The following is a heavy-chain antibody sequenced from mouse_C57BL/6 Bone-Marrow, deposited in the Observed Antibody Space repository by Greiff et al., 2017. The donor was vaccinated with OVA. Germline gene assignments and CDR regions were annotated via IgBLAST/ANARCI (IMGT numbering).Heavy chain of an antibody. J-gene: IGHJ3*01. Sequence: QVQLQQPGAELVRPGTSVKLSCKASGYTFTSYWMHWVKQRPGQGLEWIGVIDPSDSYTNYNQKFKGKATLTVDTSSSTAYMQLSSLTSEDSAVYYCARGDDGYPVAYWGQRTLVTVSA. CDR1: GYTFTSYW. CDR2: IDPSDSYT. V-gene: IGHV1-59*01. CDR3: ARGDDGYPVAY. D-gene: IGHD2-3*01.